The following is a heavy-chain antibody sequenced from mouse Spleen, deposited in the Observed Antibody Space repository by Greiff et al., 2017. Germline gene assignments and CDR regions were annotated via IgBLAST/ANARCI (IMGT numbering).Heavy chain of an antibody. CDR2: IDPETGGT. V-gene: IGHV1-15*01. J-gene: IGHJ4*01. CDR3: TSPGSYYAMDY. CDR1: GYTFTDYE. Sequence: QVQLQQSGAELVRPGASVTLSCKASGYTFTDYEMHWVKQTPVHGLEWIGAIDPETGGTAYNQKFKGKAILTADKSSSTAYMELRSLTSEDSAVYYCTSPGSYYAMDYWGQGTSVTVSS. D-gene: IGHD1-1*02.